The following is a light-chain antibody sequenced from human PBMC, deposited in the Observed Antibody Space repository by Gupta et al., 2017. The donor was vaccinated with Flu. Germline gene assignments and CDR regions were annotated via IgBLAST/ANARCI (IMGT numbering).Light chain of an antibody. CDR1: HSDVGGYQF. CDR3: SSYTDANTWV. V-gene: IGLV2-14*01. CDR2: EVT. J-gene: IGLJ1*01. Sequence: QSALTQPASVSGSPGHSITISCSGTHSDVGGYQFVTWDQHHPGMAPKLPIYEVTKRPSEISDRFSGSKSGNTASLTISGLQPEDEADYFCSSYTDANTWVFGSGSRVKVL.